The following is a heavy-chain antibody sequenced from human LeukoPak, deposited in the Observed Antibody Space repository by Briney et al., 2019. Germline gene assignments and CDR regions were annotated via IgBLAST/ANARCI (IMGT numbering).Heavy chain of an antibody. CDR2: IYYSGST. Sequence: PSQPLSLPCPVSGGSIISGAYYWSWIRQHPGKGLEWIGYIYYSGSTYYNPSLKSRVTISVDTSKNQFSLMLSSVTAADSAVYYCARDLSMVRGPFDYWGRGTLVTVSS. CDR3: ARDLSMVRGPFDY. CDR1: GGSIISGAYY. V-gene: IGHV4-31*03. D-gene: IGHD3-10*01. J-gene: IGHJ4*02.